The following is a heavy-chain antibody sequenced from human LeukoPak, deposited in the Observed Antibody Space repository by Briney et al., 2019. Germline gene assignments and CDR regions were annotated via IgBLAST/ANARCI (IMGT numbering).Heavy chain of an antibody. D-gene: IGHD3-10*01. CDR3: ANDTSLSHGADY. V-gene: IGHV3-23*01. CDR2: ISGSGGST. CDR1: GFTFSSYA. J-gene: IGHJ4*02. Sequence: GGSLRLSCAASGFTFSSYAMSWVRQAPGKGLEWVSAISGSGGSTYYADSVKGRFTISRDNSKNTLYLQMNSLRAEDTAVYYCANDTSLSHGADYWGQGTLVTVSS.